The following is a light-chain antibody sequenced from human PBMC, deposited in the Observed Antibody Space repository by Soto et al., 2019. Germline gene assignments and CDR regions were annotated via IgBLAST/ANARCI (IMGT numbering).Light chain of an antibody. Sequence: DIQMTQSPSSLPASIEDRVTMTCQASQNITNNLSWYQQKPGKAPNLLIYHASKLAKGVTSRFSGSGSGTDFSFIITSLQREDLATYYCQQYYGLPPLTFGQGTRLEIK. CDR1: QNITNN. CDR3: QQYYGLPPLT. CDR2: HAS. J-gene: IGKJ5*01. V-gene: IGKV1-33*01.